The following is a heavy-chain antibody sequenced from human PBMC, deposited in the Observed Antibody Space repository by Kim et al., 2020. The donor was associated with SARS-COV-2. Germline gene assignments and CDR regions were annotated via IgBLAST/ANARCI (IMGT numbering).Heavy chain of an antibody. J-gene: IGHJ3*02. D-gene: IGHD5-12*01. CDR3: ARTNIVSTIPGALDM. Sequence: SETLSLTFAVSGGSFNSYYWTWIRQSPAKGLEWIGEINYSETSNYNPSLKSRVTISVDTSKNQVSLRLHSVTAADTAVYYCARTNIVSTIPGALDMWGPGTMVTVSS. CDR1: GGSFNSYY. V-gene: IGHV4-34*01. CDR2: INYSETS.